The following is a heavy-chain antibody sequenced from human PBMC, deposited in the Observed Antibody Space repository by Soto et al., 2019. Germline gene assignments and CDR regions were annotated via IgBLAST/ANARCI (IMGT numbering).Heavy chain of an antibody. CDR1: GPSISRYD. Sequence: PTETLSLTCTVAGPSISRYDWSWIRQPPGKGLEWIGYIYSSGSTNYNPSLKSRVTISVDTSKNQFSLKLSSVTAADTAVYYCARGTPLGYLVYFDLWGARTLVT. J-gene: IGHJ2*01. CDR3: ARGTPLGYLVYFDL. D-gene: IGHD5-18*01. V-gene: IGHV4-59*01. CDR2: IYSSGST.